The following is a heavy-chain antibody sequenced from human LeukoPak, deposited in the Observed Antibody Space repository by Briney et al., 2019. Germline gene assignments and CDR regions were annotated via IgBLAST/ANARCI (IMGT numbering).Heavy chain of an antibody. J-gene: IGHJ4*02. CDR3: ARSVATSRDY. V-gene: IGHV3-20*04. CDR2: INWNGGST. Sequence: GGSLRLSCAASGFPFCDYGMSWVRPAPGKGLGWVSGINWNGGSTGYADSVKGRFTISRDNAKNSLYLQMNSLGAEDTSYYYCARSVATSRDYWGQGTLVTVSS. CDR1: GFPFCDYG. D-gene: IGHD2-15*01.